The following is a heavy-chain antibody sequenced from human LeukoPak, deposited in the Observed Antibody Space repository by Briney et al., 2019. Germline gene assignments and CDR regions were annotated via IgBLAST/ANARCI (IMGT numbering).Heavy chain of an antibody. Sequence: GRSLRLSCAASGFTFSSYGMHWVRQAPGKGLERVAVISYDGSNKYYADSVKGRFTISRDNSKNTLYLQMNSLRAEDTAVYYCAKGSLGGSWYKFLIDYWGQGTLVTVSS. CDR2: ISYDGSNK. J-gene: IGHJ4*02. V-gene: IGHV3-30*18. D-gene: IGHD6-13*01. CDR1: GFTFSSYG. CDR3: AKGSLGGSWYKFLIDY.